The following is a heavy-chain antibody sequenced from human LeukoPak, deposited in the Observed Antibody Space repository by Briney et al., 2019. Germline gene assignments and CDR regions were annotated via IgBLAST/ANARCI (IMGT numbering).Heavy chain of an antibody. CDR3: AKGSAYGRPYYFDY. V-gene: IGHV3-23*01. J-gene: IGHJ4*02. D-gene: IGHD3-16*01. CDR2: ITGSGGSI. Sequence: PGGSLRLSCAASGFTFSSYAMSWVRQAPGKGLEWVSGITGSGGSIYHADSVKGRFTISRDSSKNTLYLQMSSLRAEDSAIYYCAKGSAYGRPYYFDYWGQGILVTVSS. CDR1: GFTFSSYA.